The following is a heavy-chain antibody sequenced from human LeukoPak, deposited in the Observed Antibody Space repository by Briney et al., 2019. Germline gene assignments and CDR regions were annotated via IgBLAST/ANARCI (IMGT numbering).Heavy chain of an antibody. D-gene: IGHD4-17*01. CDR1: GFTFSSYW. CDR3: ARVSGYGDYEDY. CDR2: IKQDGSER. J-gene: IGHJ4*02. Sequence: PGGSLRLSCEASGFTFSSYWMSWVRQAPGKGLEWVANIKQDGSERYHVDSVKGRFTISRDNAKNSLYLQMNGLRAEDTALYHCARVSGYGDYEDYWGQGTLVTVSS. V-gene: IGHV3-7*01.